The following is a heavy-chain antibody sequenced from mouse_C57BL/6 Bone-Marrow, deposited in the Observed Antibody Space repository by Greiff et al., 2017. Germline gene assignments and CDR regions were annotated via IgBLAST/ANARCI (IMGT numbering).Heavy chain of an antibody. CDR3: VREDSSGYSFAY. J-gene: IGHJ3*01. V-gene: IGHV1-52*01. D-gene: IGHD3-2*02. CDR2: IDPSDSET. CDR1: GYTFTSYW. Sequence: VQLQQPGAELVRPGSSVKLSCKASGYTFTSYWMHWVKQRPIQGLEWIGNIDPSDSETHYNQKFKDKATLTVDKSSSTAYMQLSSLTSEDSAVYYCVREDSSGYSFAYWGQGTLVTVSA.